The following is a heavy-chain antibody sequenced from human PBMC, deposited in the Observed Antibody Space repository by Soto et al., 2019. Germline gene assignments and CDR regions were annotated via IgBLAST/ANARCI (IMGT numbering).Heavy chain of an antibody. CDR1: GYTFTGYY. D-gene: IGHD6-6*01. CDR3: ARDRSSSALFDY. Sequence: ASGKVSCKASGYTFTGYYMHWVRQAPGQGLEWMGWINPNSGGTNYAQKFQGWVTMTRDTSISTAYMELSRLRSDDTAVYYCARDRSSSALFDYWGQGTLVTVSS. V-gene: IGHV1-2*04. J-gene: IGHJ4*02. CDR2: INPNSGGT.